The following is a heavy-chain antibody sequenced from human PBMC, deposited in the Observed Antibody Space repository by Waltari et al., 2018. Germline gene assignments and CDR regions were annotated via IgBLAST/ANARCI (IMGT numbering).Heavy chain of an antibody. CDR2: INQGGGEK. V-gene: IGHV3-7*01. CDR1: GFTFNKFW. D-gene: IGHD3-16*01. J-gene: IGHJ1*01. Sequence: EVQLVESGGGLVQPGGSLRLSCAASGFTFNKFWMPWVRQAPGKGLEWLVNINQGGGEKYYVDSLKGRFTISRDNAKNSLYLQMTSLRAEDTAVYYCARHAWGYFQYWGQGTLVTVSS. CDR3: ARHAWGYFQY.